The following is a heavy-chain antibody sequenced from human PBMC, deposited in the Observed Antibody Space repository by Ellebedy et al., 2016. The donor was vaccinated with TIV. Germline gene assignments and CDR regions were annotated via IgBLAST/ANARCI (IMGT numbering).Heavy chain of an antibody. CDR3: AGGFLEWFHNWFDP. J-gene: IGHJ5*02. V-gene: IGHV1-69*13. CDR1: GGTFSSYA. Sequence: SVKVSCXASGGTFSSYAISWVRQAPGQGLEWMGGIIPIFGTANYAQKFQGRVTITADESTSTAYMELSSLRSEDTAVYYCAGGFLEWFHNWFDPWGQGTLVTVSS. D-gene: IGHD3-3*01. CDR2: IIPIFGTA.